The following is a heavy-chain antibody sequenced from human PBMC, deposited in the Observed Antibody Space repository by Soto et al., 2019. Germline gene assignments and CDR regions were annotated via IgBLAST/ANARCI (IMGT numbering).Heavy chain of an antibody. CDR2: ILVGGSP. CDR1: GFICSSYD. CDR3: AKATATGGGAFDI. V-gene: IGHV3-23*01. D-gene: IGHD2-8*02. J-gene: IGHJ3*02. Sequence: PGGSLRLSCAAFGFICSSYDMGWVRQAPGKGLEWVSTILVGGSPHYDDTVKGRFTISRDGSKNTVYLQMNSLTAGDTAVYYWAKATATGGGAFDICGQGTMGTVSS.